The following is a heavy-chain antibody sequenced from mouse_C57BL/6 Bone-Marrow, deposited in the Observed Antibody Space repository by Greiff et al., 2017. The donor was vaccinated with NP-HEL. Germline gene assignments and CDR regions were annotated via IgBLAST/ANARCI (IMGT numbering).Heavy chain of an antibody. CDR2: IDPEDGDT. J-gene: IGHJ2*01. CDR3: TTVLWSLFDY. CDR1: GFNIKDYY. Sequence: EVQLQQSGAELVRPGASVKLSCKASGFNIKDYYMHWVKQRPEQGLEWIGRIDPEDGDTEYAQKFQGKATMTADTSSNTAYLQLSSLTSEDTAVYYRTTVLWSLFDYGGRGTTLTVTS. D-gene: IGHD1-1*02. V-gene: IGHV14-1*01.